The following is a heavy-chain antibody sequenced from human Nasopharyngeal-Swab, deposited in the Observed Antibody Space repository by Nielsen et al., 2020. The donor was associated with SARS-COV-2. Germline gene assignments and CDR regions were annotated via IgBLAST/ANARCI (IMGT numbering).Heavy chain of an antibody. CDR2: ISASGVTT. J-gene: IGHJ4*02. V-gene: IGHV3-23*01. D-gene: IGHD2-2*01. CDR3: ARGVYVVVPAANGDY. Sequence: GESLKISCAASGFTFSRFGMGWVRQAPGKGLEWVSAISASGVTTYYADSVKGRFTISRDNSKNTLYLQMNSLRAEDTAVYYCARGVYVVVPAANGDYWGQGTLVTVSS. CDR1: GFTFSRFG.